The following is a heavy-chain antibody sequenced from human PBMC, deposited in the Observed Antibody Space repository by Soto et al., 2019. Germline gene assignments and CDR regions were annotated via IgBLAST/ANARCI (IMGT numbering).Heavy chain of an antibody. J-gene: IGHJ4*02. CDR2: ISWNSGRI. V-gene: IGHV3-9*01. D-gene: IGHD6-13*01. CDR3: AKDKGIALNLFDY. Sequence: EVQLVESGGGLVQPGRSLRLSCAASGFTFDDYAMHWVRQAPGKGLEWVSGISWNSGRIGYADSVKGRFTISRDNAKDSLYLQMNSLRAEDTALYYFAKDKGIALNLFDYWGQGPLVTVSS. CDR1: GFTFDDYA.